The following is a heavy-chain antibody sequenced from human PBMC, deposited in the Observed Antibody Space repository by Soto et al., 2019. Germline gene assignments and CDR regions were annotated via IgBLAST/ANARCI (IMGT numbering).Heavy chain of an antibody. D-gene: IGHD3-10*01. J-gene: IGHJ3*02. Sequence: ASVKVSCKASGYTFTGYYMHWVRQAPGQGLEWMGWINPNSGGTNYAQKFQGWVTMTRDTSISTAYMELSRLRSDDTAVYYCARGAGSGSYAFDIWGQGTMVTVSS. V-gene: IGHV1-2*04. CDR3: ARGAGSGSYAFDI. CDR2: INPNSGGT. CDR1: GYTFTGYY.